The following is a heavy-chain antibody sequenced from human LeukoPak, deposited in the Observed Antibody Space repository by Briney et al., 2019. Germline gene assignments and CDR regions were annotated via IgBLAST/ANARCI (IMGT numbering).Heavy chain of an antibody. J-gene: IGHJ4*02. Sequence: PGGSLRLSCAASGFTFSNYAIPWVRQAPGLGLHWVSTIYSAGHTYYADSVKGRFTISRDNSKSTVSLQMSSLRAEGTAVYYCAKTAARRGISIYFDYWGQGTLVTVSS. D-gene: IGHD6-6*01. CDR3: AKTAARRGISIYFDY. V-gene: IGHV3-23*01. CDR2: IYSAGHT. CDR1: GFTFSNYA.